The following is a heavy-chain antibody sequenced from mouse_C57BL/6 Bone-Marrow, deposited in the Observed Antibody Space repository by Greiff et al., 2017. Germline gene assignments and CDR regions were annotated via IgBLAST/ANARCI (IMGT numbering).Heavy chain of an antibody. D-gene: IGHD4-1*01. CDR3: ARESPGTPFAY. CDR2: ISDGGSYT. Sequence: EVHLVESGGGLVKPGGSLKLSCAASGFTFSSYAMSWVRQTPEKRLEWVATISDGGSYTYYPDNVKGRFTISRDNAKNNLYLQVSHLKSEDTAMYYCARESPGTPFAYWGQGTLVTVSA. J-gene: IGHJ3*01. CDR1: GFTFSSYA. V-gene: IGHV5-4*01.